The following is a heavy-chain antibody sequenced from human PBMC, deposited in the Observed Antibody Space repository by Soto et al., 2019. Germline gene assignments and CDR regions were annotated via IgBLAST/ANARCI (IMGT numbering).Heavy chain of an antibody. CDR3: ASSIAVAGVFDY. CDR2: IWYDGSNK. J-gene: IGHJ4*02. D-gene: IGHD6-19*01. CDR1: GFTFSSYG. Sequence: GGSLRLSCAASGFTFSSYGMHWVRQAPGKGLEWVAVIWYDGSNKYYADSVKGRFTISRDNSKNTLYLQMNSLRAEDTAVYYCASSIAVAGVFDYWGQGTLVTVSS. V-gene: IGHV3-33*01.